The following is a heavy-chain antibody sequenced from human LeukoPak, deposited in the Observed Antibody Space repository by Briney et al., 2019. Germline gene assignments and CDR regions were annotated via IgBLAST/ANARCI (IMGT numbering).Heavy chain of an antibody. CDR3: AREYDS. V-gene: IGHV4-61*02. CDR2: ISISGST. Sequence: KSSETLSLTCAVSGYSISSGYYWSWIRQPAGKGLEWIGRISISGSTNYNPSLRSQVTMSVDTSKNQFSLKLSSVTAADTAVYYCAREYDSWGQGNLVTVSS. CDR1: GYSISSGYY. J-gene: IGHJ5*01.